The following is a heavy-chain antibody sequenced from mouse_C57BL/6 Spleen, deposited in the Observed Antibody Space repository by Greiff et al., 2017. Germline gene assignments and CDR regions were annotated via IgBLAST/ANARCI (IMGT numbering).Heavy chain of an antibody. CDR3: ARSAYSNYVGY. D-gene: IGHD2-5*01. J-gene: IGHJ2*01. V-gene: IGHV1-80*01. CDR1: GYAFSSYW. Sequence: QVQLKQSGAELVKPGASVKISCKASGYAFSSYWMNWVKQRPGKGLEWIGQIYPGDGDTNYNGKFKGKATLTADKSSSTAYMQLSSLTSEDSAVYFCARSAYSNYVGYWGQGTTLTVSS. CDR2: IYPGDGDT.